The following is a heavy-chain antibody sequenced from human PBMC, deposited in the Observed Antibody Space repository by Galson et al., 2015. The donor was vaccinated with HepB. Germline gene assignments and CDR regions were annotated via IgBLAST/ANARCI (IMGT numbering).Heavy chain of an antibody. V-gene: IGHV1-46*01. Sequence: SVKVSCKASGYTFTHYYMHWVRQAPGQGLEWMGIINPSGGSTSYAQKFQGRVTMNRDTSTSTVYMELSSLRSEDTAVYYCARDVDTCSGGSCYWRGAFDIWGQGTMVTVSS. J-gene: IGHJ3*02. CDR3: ARDVDTCSGGSCYWRGAFDI. D-gene: IGHD2-15*01. CDR2: INPSGGST. CDR1: GYTFTHYY.